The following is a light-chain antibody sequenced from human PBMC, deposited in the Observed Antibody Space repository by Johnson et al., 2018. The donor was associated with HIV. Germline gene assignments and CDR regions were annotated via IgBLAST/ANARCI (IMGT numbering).Light chain of an antibody. J-gene: IGLJ1*01. CDR1: SSNIGKNY. Sequence: VLTQPPSVSAAPGQKVTISCSGSSSNIGKNYVSWYQQLPGTAPKLLIYDNNKRPSGIPDRFSGSTSGTSATLGITGLPTGDEADYYCGTWDSSLSAARVFGPGTKVTVL. CDR3: GTWDSSLSAARV. V-gene: IGLV1-51*01. CDR2: DNN.